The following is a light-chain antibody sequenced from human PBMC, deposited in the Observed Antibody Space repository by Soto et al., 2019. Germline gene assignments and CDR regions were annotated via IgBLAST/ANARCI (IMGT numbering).Light chain of an antibody. Sequence: QSALTQPPSASGSPGQSVTISCTGTSSDVGNYNYVSWFQQHPGKAPKLMIYEVSRRPSGVPDRFSGSKSGNTASLTVSGLRAEDEADYYCSSYAGSNNYVFGTGTQLTVL. J-gene: IGLJ1*01. CDR3: SSYAGSNNYV. CDR1: SSDVGNYNY. CDR2: EVS. V-gene: IGLV2-8*01.